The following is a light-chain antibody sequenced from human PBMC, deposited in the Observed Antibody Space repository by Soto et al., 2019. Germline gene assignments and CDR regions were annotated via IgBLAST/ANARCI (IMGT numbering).Light chain of an antibody. J-gene: IGKJ1*01. CDR3: QQYHTYPWT. CDR1: QSISRW. V-gene: IGKV1-5*01. Sequence: DNQMTQSPSTLSASVGDRVTITCRARQSISRWLAWHQQKPGKAPKFLIYDASNLESGVPSMFSGSGSGTEFTLTISSLQPDDFATYYCQQYHTYPWTFGQGTKVEI. CDR2: DAS.